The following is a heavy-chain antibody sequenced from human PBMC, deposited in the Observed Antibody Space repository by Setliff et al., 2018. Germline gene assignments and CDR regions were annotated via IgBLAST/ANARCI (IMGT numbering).Heavy chain of an antibody. J-gene: IGHJ4*02. CDR2: INHSGST. CDR1: GGSFSGYY. CDR3: ARRSSFWSGYFDY. Sequence: PSETLSLTCAVYGGSFSGYYWSWIRQPPGKGLEWIGEINHSGSTNYNPSLKSRVTISIHTSKNQFSLNLSSVTAADTAVYYCARRSSFWSGYFDYWGQGTLVTGSS. V-gene: IGHV4-34*01. D-gene: IGHD3-3*01.